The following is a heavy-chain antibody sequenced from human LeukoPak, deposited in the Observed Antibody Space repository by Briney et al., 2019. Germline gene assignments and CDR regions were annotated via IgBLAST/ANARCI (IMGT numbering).Heavy chain of an antibody. CDR3: ARDSSIGEQLVDY. D-gene: IGHD6-13*01. CDR1: GFTFSSYS. Sequence: GGSLRLSCAASGFTFSSYSMNWVRQAPGKGLEWVSSISSSSSYIYYADSVKGRFTISRDNAKNSLYLQMNSLRAEDTAVYYCARDSSIGEQLVDYWGQGTLVTVSS. V-gene: IGHV3-21*01. CDR2: ISSSSSYI. J-gene: IGHJ4*02.